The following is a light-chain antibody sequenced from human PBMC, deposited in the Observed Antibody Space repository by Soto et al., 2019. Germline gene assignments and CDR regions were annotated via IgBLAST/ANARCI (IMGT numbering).Light chain of an antibody. CDR2: EVN. CDR1: SSDVGGYKY. CDR3: SSYAGINNLGV. V-gene: IGLV2-8*01. Sequence: QSVLTQPPSASGCPGQSVTISCTGTSSDVGGYKYVSWYQQHPGKAPKLMIFEVNKRPSGVPDRFSGSKSGNTASLTVSGIQAEDEADYYCSSYAGINNLGVFGTGTKVTVL. J-gene: IGLJ1*01.